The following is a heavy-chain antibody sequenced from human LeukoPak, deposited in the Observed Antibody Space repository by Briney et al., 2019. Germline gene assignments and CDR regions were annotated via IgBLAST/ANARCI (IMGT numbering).Heavy chain of an antibody. CDR3: ARANDPQDRRVLRYFDWLLYPQPAFDY. CDR1: GFTFSSYE. V-gene: IGHV3-48*03. D-gene: IGHD3-9*01. CDR2: ISSSGSTI. J-gene: IGHJ4*02. Sequence: PGGSLRLSCAASGFTFSSYEMNWVRQAPGKGLEWVSYISSSGSTIYYADSVKGRFTISRDNAKNSLYLQMNSLRAEDTAVYYCARANDPQDRRVLRYFDWLLYPQPAFDYWGQGTLVTVSS.